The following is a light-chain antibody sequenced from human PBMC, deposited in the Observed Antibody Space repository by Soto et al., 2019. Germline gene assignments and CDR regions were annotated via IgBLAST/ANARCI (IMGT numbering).Light chain of an antibody. CDR2: KAS. V-gene: IGKV1-5*03. Sequence: DIQMTQSPSTLSASVGDRVTITCRASQSISSWLAWYQQKPGKAPKLLIYKASSLESGVPLRFSGSGSGTEFTLTISSLQPDDFATYYCQQYNSYPYTFGQGTKLEFK. J-gene: IGKJ2*01. CDR3: QQYNSYPYT. CDR1: QSISSW.